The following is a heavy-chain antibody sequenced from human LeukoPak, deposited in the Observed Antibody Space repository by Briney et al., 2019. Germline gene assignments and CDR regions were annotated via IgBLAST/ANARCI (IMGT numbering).Heavy chain of an antibody. D-gene: IGHD2-2*01. V-gene: IGHV1-2*02. J-gene: IGHJ4*02. CDR2: MNPNSGVT. CDR1: GYTFTVNY. CDR3: TRGAGTSWFHY. Sequence: VASVKVSCKPSGYTFTVNYLHWVRQAPGQGLEWVGWMNPNSGVTVYAQNFQGRVTMTRDTSISTAYMELSSLTSDDTAVYYCTRGAGTSWFHYWGQGSLVTVSS.